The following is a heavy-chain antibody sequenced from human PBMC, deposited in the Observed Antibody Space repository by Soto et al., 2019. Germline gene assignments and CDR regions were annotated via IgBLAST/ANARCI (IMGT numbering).Heavy chain of an antibody. J-gene: IGHJ3*02. Sequence: QVQLVQSGAEVKKPGASVKFSCTASGYTVTTHYMHWVRQAPGRGLEWMGAINPGSGAAKYTQTFQARVTMTRDTPTNTVYMEMSALRSEDTAVFYCARGGEVGVAGSAAFDMWGQGTMVTVSS. CDR1: GYTVTTHY. D-gene: IGHD3-3*01. V-gene: IGHV1-46*01. CDR2: INPGSGAA. CDR3: ARGGEVGVAGSAAFDM.